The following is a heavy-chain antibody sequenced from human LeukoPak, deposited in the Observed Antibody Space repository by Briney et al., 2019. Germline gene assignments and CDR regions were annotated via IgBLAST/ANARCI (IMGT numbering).Heavy chain of an antibody. CDR2: ISYDGSNK. V-gene: IGHV3-30-3*01. Sequence: GGSPRLSCAASGFTFSSYAMHWVRQAPGKGLEWVAVISYDGSNKYYADSVKGRFTISRDNSKNTLYLQMNSLRAEDTAVYYCARAIGYSSGWSDFDYWGQGTLVTVSS. D-gene: IGHD6-19*01. CDR1: GFTFSSYA. J-gene: IGHJ4*02. CDR3: ARAIGYSSGWSDFDY.